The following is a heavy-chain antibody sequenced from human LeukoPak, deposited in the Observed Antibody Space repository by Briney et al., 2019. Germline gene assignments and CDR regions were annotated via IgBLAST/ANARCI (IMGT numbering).Heavy chain of an antibody. D-gene: IGHD1-1*01. J-gene: IGHJ5*02. V-gene: IGHV1-3*01. CDR1: GYTFTSYA. CDR3: AADREPTDPYKWVDP. Sequence: ASVKVSCKASGYTFTSYAMHWVRQAPGQRLEWMGWMNAGNGNTKYSQKFQGRVTITRDTSASTAYMELSSLRSEDTAVYYCAADREPTDPYKWVDPWGQGTQVIVSS. CDR2: MNAGNGNT.